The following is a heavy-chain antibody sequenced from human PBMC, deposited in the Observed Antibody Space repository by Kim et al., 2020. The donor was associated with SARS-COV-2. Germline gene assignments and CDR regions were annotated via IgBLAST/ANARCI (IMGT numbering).Heavy chain of an antibody. V-gene: IGHV3-13*04. D-gene: IGHD4-4*01. Sequence: GGSLRLSCAASGFTFSSYDMHWVRQGPEKGLEWVSSICTNADTYYPASVKNRFTISRENAKDNFSLQLNSLRAEDTAVYYYARGPIGAGMRAPTGYFDP. CDR2: ICTNADT. J-gene: IGHJ5*02. CDR1: GFTFSSYD. CDR3: ARGPIGAGMRAPTGYFDP.